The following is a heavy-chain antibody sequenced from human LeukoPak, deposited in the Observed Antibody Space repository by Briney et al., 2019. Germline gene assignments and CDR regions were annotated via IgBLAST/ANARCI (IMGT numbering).Heavy chain of an antibody. Sequence: SETLSLTCTVSGGSISSYYWSWIRQPPGKGLEGIGYIYYSGSTNYNPSLKSRVTISVAISKNQFSLKLSSVTAADTAVYYCARTSPIYCSGGSCYLLDAFDIWGQGTMVTVSS. CDR3: ARTSPIYCSGGSCYLLDAFDI. CDR2: IYYSGST. J-gene: IGHJ3*02. CDR1: GGSISSYY. V-gene: IGHV4-59*08. D-gene: IGHD2-15*01.